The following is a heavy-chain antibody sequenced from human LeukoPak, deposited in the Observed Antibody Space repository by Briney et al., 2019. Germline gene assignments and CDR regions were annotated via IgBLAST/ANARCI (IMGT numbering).Heavy chain of an antibody. D-gene: IGHD2-15*01. CDR3: ARRPHYCRGGACYD. CDR2: INPNSGGT. J-gene: IGHJ4*02. Sequence: ASVKVSCKASGNTFTGYYMHWVRQAPGQGLEWMGWINPNSGGTNYAQKFQGRVTMTRDTSNSSAYMELSRLRSDDTAVYYCARRPHYCRGGACYDWGQGTLVTVSS. V-gene: IGHV1-2*02. CDR1: GNTFTGYY.